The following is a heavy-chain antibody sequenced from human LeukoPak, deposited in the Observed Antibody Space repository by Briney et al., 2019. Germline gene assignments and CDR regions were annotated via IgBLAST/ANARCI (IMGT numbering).Heavy chain of an antibody. D-gene: IGHD2-2*01. J-gene: IGHJ3*02. V-gene: IGHV3-30*02. CDR2: IRYDGSNK. Sequence: GGSLRLSCAASGFTFSNYDMHWVRQAPGKGLEWVAFIRYDGSNKYYADSVKGRFTISRDNSKNTLYLQMNSLRAEDTAVYYCARDLVPAATYDAFDIWGQGTMVTVSS. CDR1: GFTFSNYD. CDR3: ARDLVPAATYDAFDI.